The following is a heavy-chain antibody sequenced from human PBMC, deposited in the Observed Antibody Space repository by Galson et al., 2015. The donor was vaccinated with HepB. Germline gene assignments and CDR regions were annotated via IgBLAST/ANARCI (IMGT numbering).Heavy chain of an antibody. Sequence: SLRLSCAASGFTFNSYAMHWVRQAPGKGLQWVAVITYDGTNKFYARSVKGRSTISRDNSGNTLLLLMNSLRPEDTALYYCVKGGGYSAIRGRGGFDSWGQGALVPVSS. D-gene: IGHD5-12*01. CDR1: GFTFNSYA. CDR2: ITYDGTNK. J-gene: IGHJ4*02. V-gene: IGHV3-30*04. CDR3: VKGGGYSAIRGRGGFDS.